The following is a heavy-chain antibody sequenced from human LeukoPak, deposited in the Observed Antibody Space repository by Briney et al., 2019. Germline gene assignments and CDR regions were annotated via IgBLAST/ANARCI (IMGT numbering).Heavy chain of an antibody. CDR2: ISSTSSYL. J-gene: IGHJ4*02. V-gene: IGHV3-21*01. D-gene: IGHD6-6*01. CDR1: GFTFSSYS. Sequence: PGGSLRLSCAASGFTFSSYSMNWVRQAPGKGLEWVSSISSTSSYLYYADSVKGRFTISRDNAKDSVYLQMSSLRAEDTAVYYCARDDPSMIAALHYWGQGTLVTVSS. CDR3: ARDDPSMIAALHY.